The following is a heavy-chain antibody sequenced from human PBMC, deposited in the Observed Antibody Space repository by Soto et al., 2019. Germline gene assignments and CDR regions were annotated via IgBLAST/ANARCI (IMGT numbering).Heavy chain of an antibody. CDR3: ARTSMGELFHTKNIRGPDSREYYSYSGMDV. D-gene: IGHD3-16*01. CDR2: INAGNGNT. V-gene: IGHV1-3*01. Sequence: ASVKVSCKASGYTFTSYAMHWVRQAPGQRLEWMGWINAGNGNTKYSQKFQGRVTITRDTSASTAYMELSSLRSEDTAVYYCARTSMGELFHTKNIRGPDSREYYSYSGMDVWGQGTTVTVSS. J-gene: IGHJ6*02. CDR1: GYTFTSYA.